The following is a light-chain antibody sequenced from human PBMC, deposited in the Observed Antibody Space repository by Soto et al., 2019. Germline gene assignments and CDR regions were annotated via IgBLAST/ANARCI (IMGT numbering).Light chain of an antibody. Sequence: DIQLAQSPSFLSASLPGGVNMXGRASQGINNYLAWYQQKPGKAPKMLIYAASTLQRGVPSRFSGSGSGTEFTLTISSLQPEDFATYYCQHLNNYPPTFGQGTKVDIK. CDR2: AAS. CDR1: QGINNY. V-gene: IGKV1-9*01. CDR3: QHLNNYPPT. J-gene: IGKJ1*01.